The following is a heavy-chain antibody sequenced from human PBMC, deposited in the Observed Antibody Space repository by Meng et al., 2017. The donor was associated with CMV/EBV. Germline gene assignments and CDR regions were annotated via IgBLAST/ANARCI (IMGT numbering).Heavy chain of an antibody. CDR2: IYSGGSST. CDR1: GFTFSSYA. Sequence: GESLKISCAASGFTFSSYAMSWVRQAPGKGLEWVSVIYSGGSSTYYADSVKGRFTISRDNSKNTLYLQMNSLGAEDTAVYYCAKDRGSYYDYWGQGTLVTVSS. J-gene: IGHJ4*02. D-gene: IGHD1-26*01. V-gene: IGHV3-23*03. CDR3: AKDRGSYYDY.